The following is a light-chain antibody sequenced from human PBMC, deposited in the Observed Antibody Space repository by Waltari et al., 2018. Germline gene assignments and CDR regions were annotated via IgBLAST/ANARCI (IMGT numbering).Light chain of an antibody. CDR1: QSVSSSY. V-gene: IGKV3-20*01. CDR3: QHYDTSPPTYT. CDR2: GAS. Sequence: ETALTQSPGTLSLSTGERATPSCRASQSVSSSYLAWYQPKPGQAPRLLIYGASSRATGIPDRFSGSGSGTDFTLTISRLEPEDFAVYYCQHYDTSPPTYTFGQGTKLEIK. J-gene: IGKJ2*01.